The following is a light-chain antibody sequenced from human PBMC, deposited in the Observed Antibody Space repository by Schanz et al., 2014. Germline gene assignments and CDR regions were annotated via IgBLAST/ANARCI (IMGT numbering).Light chain of an antibody. V-gene: IGLV2-14*02. CDR3: QSYDRSLSEV. J-gene: IGLJ3*02. Sequence: QSALTQPASVSGSPGQSITISCTGTSSDVGSYNLVSWYQQHPGKAPKLMIHDVRNRPSGVPDRFSGSKSGTSASLAITGLQAEDEADYYCQSYDRSLSEVFGGGTKLTVL. CDR1: SSDVGSYNL. CDR2: DVR.